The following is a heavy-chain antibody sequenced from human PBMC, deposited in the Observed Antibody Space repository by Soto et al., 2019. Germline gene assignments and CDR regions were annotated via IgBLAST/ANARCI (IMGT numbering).Heavy chain of an antibody. J-gene: IGHJ3*02. CDR2: IFHTGNT. V-gene: IGHV4-31*03. Sequence: QLQLEESGPGLVKPSQTLSLTCTVSGGSIRNSGYYGTWIRQFPGKGLEWIGYIFHTGNTYYNPSLRSRLSIAVDTFKYQFSLMLSSVTAADTAFYYYATCCHTYGNAFDILGQGTLVPVSS. CDR1: GGSIRNSGYY. CDR3: ATCCHTYGNAFDI. D-gene: IGHD4-17*01.